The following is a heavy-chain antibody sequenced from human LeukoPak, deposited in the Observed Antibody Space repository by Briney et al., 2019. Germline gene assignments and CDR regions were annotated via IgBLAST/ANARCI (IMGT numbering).Heavy chain of an antibody. CDR1: GYTFTSYD. CDR2: MNPNSGNT. Sequence: ASVKVSCKASGYTFTSYDINWVRQATGQGLEWMGWMNPNSGNTGYAQKFQGRVTMTRNTSISTAYMELSSLRSEDTAVYYCARGVDTAMVTDYWGQGTLVTVSS. D-gene: IGHD5-18*01. CDR3: ARGVDTAMVTDY. J-gene: IGHJ4*02. V-gene: IGHV1-8*01.